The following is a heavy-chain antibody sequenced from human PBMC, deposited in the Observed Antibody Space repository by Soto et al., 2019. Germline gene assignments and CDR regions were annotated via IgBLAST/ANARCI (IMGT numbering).Heavy chain of an antibody. CDR3: ARVRSDAFDI. V-gene: IGHV4-31*03. Sequence: PSETLSLTCTVSGVSISSGGYYWSWIRQHPGKGLEWIGYIYNSGSTYYNPSLKSRVTISVDTSKNQFSLKLRSVTAADTAAYYCARVRSDAFDIWGQGTMVTVSS. J-gene: IGHJ3*02. D-gene: IGHD3-3*01. CDR1: GVSISSGGYY. CDR2: IYNSGST.